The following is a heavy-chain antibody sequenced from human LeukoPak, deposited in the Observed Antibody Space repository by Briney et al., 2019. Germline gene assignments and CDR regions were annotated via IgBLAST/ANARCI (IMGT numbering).Heavy chain of an antibody. Sequence: SGTLSLTCTVSGGSISSYYWSWVRQPPGKGLEWIGYIYYSGSTNYNPSLKSRVSISVDTYKNQISLKLSSVTAADTAVYYCARRTRRVGATALFDYWGQGTLVTVSS. CDR3: ARRTRRVGATALFDY. CDR2: IYYSGST. J-gene: IGHJ4*02. D-gene: IGHD1-26*01. V-gene: IGHV4-59*01. CDR1: GGSISSYY.